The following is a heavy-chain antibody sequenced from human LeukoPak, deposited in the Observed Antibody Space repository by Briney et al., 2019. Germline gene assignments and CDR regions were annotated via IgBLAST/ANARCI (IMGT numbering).Heavy chain of an antibody. Sequence: PGGSLRLSCAASGFTFSDYYMTWIRQAPGKGLEWVSYISSSGSTIYYADSVKGRFTISRDNAKNSLYLQMHSLRAEDTAVYYCAREGYYYDSSGYYAYYFNYWGQGTLVTVSS. CDR1: GFTFSDYY. J-gene: IGHJ4*02. D-gene: IGHD3-22*01. CDR3: AREGYYYDSSGYYAYYFNY. CDR2: ISSSGSTI. V-gene: IGHV3-11*01.